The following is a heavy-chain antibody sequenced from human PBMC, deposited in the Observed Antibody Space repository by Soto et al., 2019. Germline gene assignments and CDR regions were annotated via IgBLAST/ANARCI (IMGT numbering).Heavy chain of an antibody. CDR2: INPNSGGT. J-gene: IGHJ4*02. CDR1: GYTFTGYY. V-gene: IGHV1-2*04. D-gene: IGHD2-2*01. Sequence: QVQLVQSGAEVKKPGASVKVSCKASGYTFTGYYMHWVRQAPGQGLEWMGWINPNSGGTNYAQKFQVWVTMTRDTSISTAYMELSRLRSDDTAVYYCARGQDIVLVPAAPDYWGQGTLVTVSS. CDR3: ARGQDIVLVPAAPDY.